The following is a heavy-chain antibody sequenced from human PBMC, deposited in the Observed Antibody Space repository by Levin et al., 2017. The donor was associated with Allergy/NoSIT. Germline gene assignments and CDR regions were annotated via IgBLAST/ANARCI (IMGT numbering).Heavy chain of an antibody. J-gene: IGHJ5*02. Sequence: SETLSLTCTVSGGSISSYYWSWIRQPPGKGLEWIGYIYYSGSTNYNPSLKSRVTISVDTSKNQFSLKLSSVTAADTAVYYCARGVVADKDWFDPWGQGTLVTVSS. CDR1: GGSISSYY. CDR3: ARGVVADKDWFDP. V-gene: IGHV4-59*01. D-gene: IGHD2-15*01. CDR2: IYYSGST.